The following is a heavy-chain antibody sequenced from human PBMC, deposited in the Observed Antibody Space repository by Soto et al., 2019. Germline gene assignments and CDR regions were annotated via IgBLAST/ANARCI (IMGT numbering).Heavy chain of an antibody. CDR1: GGFISTYF. J-gene: IGHJ5*02. CDR3: ARGPPQIRFCVSWSDR. CDR2: IFYNGTT. D-gene: IGHD3-3*01. Sequence: KTSETLSLTFTVSGGFISTYFWSWIRQLPGKGPEWIGYIFYNGTTNYNPSLKSRATMSVDTSNNLFSLKLNSATAAPTPVHYCARGPPQIRFCVSWSDRWGPGXRV. V-gene: IGHV4-59*01.